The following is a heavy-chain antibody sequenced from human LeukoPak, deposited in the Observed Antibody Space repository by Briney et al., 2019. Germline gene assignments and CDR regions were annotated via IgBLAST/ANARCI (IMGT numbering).Heavy chain of an antibody. CDR1: GFSFSSYW. V-gene: IGHV3-7*01. J-gene: IGHJ5*02. CDR3: ARDSSGYSNGVWFDP. D-gene: IGHD3-22*01. Sequence: PGGSLRLSCAVSGFSFSSYWMSWVRQAPGKGLEWVANIKQDGSEKYYVDSVKGRFTISRDNAKNSLYLQMNSLRAEDTAVYYCARDSSGYSNGVWFDPWGQGTLVTVSS. CDR2: IKQDGSEK.